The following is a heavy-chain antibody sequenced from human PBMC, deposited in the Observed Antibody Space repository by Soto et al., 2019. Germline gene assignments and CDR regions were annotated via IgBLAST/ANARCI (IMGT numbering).Heavy chain of an antibody. D-gene: IGHD2-2*01. CDR2: IYYSGST. CDR3: ARDRARYCSSTSCYLGLFDY. CDR1: GGSISSYY. Sequence: SETLSLTCTVSGGSISSYYWSWIRQPPGKGLEWIGYIYYSGSTNYNPSLKSRAPISVDTSKNQFSLKLSSVTAADTAVYYCARDRARYCSSTSCYLGLFDYWGQGTLVAVSS. J-gene: IGHJ4*02. V-gene: IGHV4-59*01.